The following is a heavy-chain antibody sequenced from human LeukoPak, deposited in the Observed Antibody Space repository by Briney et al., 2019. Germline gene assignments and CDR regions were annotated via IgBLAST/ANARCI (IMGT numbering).Heavy chain of an antibody. CDR2: ISYDGSNK. CDR3: AREGPGTIFGVVGLDY. Sequence: PGRSLRLSCAASGFTFSSYAMHWVRQAPGKGLEWMAVISYDGSNKYYADSVKGRFTISRDNSKNTLYLQMNSLRAEDTAVYYCAREGPGTIFGVVGLDYWGQGTLVTVSS. D-gene: IGHD3-3*01. CDR1: GFTFSSYA. J-gene: IGHJ4*02. V-gene: IGHV3-30-3*01.